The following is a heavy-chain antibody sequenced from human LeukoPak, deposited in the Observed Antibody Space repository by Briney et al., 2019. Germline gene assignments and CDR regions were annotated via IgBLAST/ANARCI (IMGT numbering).Heavy chain of an antibody. CDR3: ARGWYYYDSSGPDAFDI. CDR2: IIPIFGTA. CDR1: GGTFSSYA. V-gene: IGHV1-69*05. Sequence: GASVKVSCKASGGTFSSYAISWERQAPGQGLEWMGRIIPIFGTANYAQKFQGRVTITTDESTSTAYMELSSLRSEDTAVYYCARGWYYYDSSGPDAFDIWGQGTMVTVSS. D-gene: IGHD3-22*01. J-gene: IGHJ3*02.